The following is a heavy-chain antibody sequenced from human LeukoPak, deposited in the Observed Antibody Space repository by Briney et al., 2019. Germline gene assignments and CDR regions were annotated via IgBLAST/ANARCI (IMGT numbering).Heavy chain of an antibody. CDR3: ARVRDGYNFGYFDY. J-gene: IGHJ4*02. V-gene: IGHV4-38-2*01. CDR1: GFSISSGYY. Sequence: PSETLSLTCAVSGFSISSGYYWGWIRQPPGKGLEWIGSIYHSESTYYNPSLKSRVTISVDTSTNQFSLKLRSVTAADTAVYHCARVRDGYNFGYFDYWGQGTLVTVSS. CDR2: IYHSEST. D-gene: IGHD5-24*01.